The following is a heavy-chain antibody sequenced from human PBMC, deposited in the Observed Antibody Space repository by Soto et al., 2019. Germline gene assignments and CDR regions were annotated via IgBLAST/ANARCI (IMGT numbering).Heavy chain of an antibody. CDR2: IYYSGST. CDR1: GCSISSYY. CDR3: ARAGPKGGGSIRGRAFDI. V-gene: IGHV4-59*01. Sequence: QVQLQDSGPGLVKPSETLSLTCTVSGCSISSYYWSWIRQPPGNGLAWIGYIYYSGSTNYNPSPMSRVTTSVATSKNQCSLKLSSVTAADTAVYYCARAGPKGGGSIRGRAFDIWGQATMVTDSS. D-gene: IGHD2-15*01. J-gene: IGHJ3*02.